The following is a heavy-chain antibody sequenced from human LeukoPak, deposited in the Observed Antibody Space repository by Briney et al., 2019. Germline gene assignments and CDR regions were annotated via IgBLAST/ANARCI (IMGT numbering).Heavy chain of an antibody. V-gene: IGHV3-23*01. D-gene: IGHD3-22*01. Sequence: GGSLRLSCAASGFTFSSYAMSWVRQAPGKGLEWVSAISGSGGSTYYADSVKGRFTISRDNSKNTLYLQMNSLRAEDTAVYYCARDYYDSSGYYYFDYWGQGTLVTVSS. CDR3: ARDYYDSSGYYYFDY. CDR1: GFTFSSYA. CDR2: ISGSGGST. J-gene: IGHJ4*02.